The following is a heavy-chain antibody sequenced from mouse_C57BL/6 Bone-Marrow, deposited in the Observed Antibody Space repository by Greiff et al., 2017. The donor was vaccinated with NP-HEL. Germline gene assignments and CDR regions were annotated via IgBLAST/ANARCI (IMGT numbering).Heavy chain of an antibody. CDR2: IYPSDSET. V-gene: IGHV1-61*01. Sequence: VQLQQPGAELVRPGSSVKLSCKASGYTFTSYWMDWVKQRPGQGLEWIGNIYPSDSETHYNQKFKDKATLTVDKSSSTACMQLSSLTSEDSAVYYCARYTTVAPFDYWGQGTTLTVSS. D-gene: IGHD1-1*01. J-gene: IGHJ2*01. CDR1: GYTFTSYW. CDR3: ARYTTVAPFDY.